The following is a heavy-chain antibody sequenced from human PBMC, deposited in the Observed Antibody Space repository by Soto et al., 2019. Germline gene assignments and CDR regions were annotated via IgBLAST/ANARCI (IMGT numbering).Heavy chain of an antibody. D-gene: IGHD2-2*01. V-gene: IGHV3-30*03. CDR2: ISYDGSNK. CDR1: GFTFSSYG. Sequence: QVQLVESGGGVVQPGRSLRLSCAASGFTFSSYGMHWVRQAPGKGLEWVAVISYDGSNKYYADSVKGRFTISRDNSKNTLYLQMNRLRAEDTAVYYCARDQLPNAYCISTSCYWLPWFDPWGQGTLVTVSS. J-gene: IGHJ5*02. CDR3: ARDQLPNAYCISTSCYWLPWFDP.